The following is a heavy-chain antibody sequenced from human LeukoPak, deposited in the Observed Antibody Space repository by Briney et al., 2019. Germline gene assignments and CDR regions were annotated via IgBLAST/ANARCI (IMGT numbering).Heavy chain of an antibody. CDR1: GFTFSSYG. Sequence: GGSLRLSCAASGFTFSSYGMHWVRQAPGKGLEWVAVIWYDGSNKYYADSVKGRFTISRDNSKNTLYLQMNSLRAEDTAVYYCASACYSGSYWEDDAFDIWGQGTMVTVSS. V-gene: IGHV3-33*01. CDR2: IWYDGSNK. D-gene: IGHD1-26*01. J-gene: IGHJ3*02. CDR3: ASACYSGSYWEDDAFDI.